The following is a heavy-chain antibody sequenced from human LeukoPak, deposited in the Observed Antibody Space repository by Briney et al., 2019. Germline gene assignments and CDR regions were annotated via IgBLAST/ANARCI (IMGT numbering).Heavy chain of an antibody. CDR2: INSDGSTT. CDR3: ARRSSGSPPYYFDY. V-gene: IGHV3-74*01. CDR1: GFTFSSYW. D-gene: IGHD1-26*01. J-gene: IGHJ4*02. Sequence: GGSLRLSCEASGFTFSSYWMHWVRQAPGKGLVWVSRINSDGSTTNYADYVKGRFTISRDNAKNTLYLQMNSLRAEGTAVYYCARRSSGSPPYYFDYWGQGTLVTVST.